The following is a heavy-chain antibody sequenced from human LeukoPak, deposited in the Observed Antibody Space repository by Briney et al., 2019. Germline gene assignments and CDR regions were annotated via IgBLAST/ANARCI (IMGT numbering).Heavy chain of an antibody. CDR3: ARGGWIVATIYWYFDL. V-gene: IGHV4-4*07. D-gene: IGHD5-12*01. J-gene: IGHJ2*01. Sequence: ASETLSLTCAVSGGSISSYYWSWIRQPAGKGLECIGRIYSSGSTNYNPSLKSRVTMSVDTSKNQFSLKLSSVTAADTAVYYCARGGWIVATIYWYFDLWGRGTLVTVSS. CDR1: GGSISSYY. CDR2: IYSSGST.